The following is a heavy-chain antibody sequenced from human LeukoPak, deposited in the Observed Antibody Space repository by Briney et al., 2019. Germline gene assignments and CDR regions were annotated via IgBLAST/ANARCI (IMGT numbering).Heavy chain of an antibody. CDR3: AKSDFDSSGYYSSRDYYFGMDV. V-gene: IGHV1-69*04. CDR2: IIPILGIP. J-gene: IGHJ6*02. Sequence: GASVNVSCKASGGTFSNYAISWVRQAPGQGLEWMGRIIPILGIPNYAQKFQGRVTITADKSTSTAYMDLSSLRSEDTAVYYCAKSDFDSSGYYSSRDYYFGMDVWGQGTTVTVSS. D-gene: IGHD3-22*01. CDR1: GGTFSNYA.